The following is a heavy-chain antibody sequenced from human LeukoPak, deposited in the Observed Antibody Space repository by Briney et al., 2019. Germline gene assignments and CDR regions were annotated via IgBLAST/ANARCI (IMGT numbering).Heavy chain of an antibody. CDR2: IYYSGST. CDR3: ARPTVYGGNSDY. Sequence: SETLSLTCTVSGGSISSSSYYWGWIRQPPGKGLEWIGSIYYSGSTYYNPSLKSRVTISVDTSKNQFSLKLSSVTAADTAVYYCARPTVYGGNSDYWGQGTLVTVSS. CDR1: GGSISSSSYY. J-gene: IGHJ4*02. V-gene: IGHV4-39*01. D-gene: IGHD4-23*01.